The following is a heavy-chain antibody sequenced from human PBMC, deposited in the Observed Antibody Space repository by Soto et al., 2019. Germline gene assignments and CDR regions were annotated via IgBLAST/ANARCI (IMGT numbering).Heavy chain of an antibody. Sequence: SLSLACAASGFTFSRHWRSWFRLAAGKGLEWVANTKTDGIEKYYADSVKGRFTVSRDNTQNSVFLQMNSLRAEDTAVYYCTRVHMLAVPAARPWLDPWGQGTRFTLSS. D-gene: IGHD2-2*01. V-gene: IGHV3-7*04. CDR2: TKTDGIEK. CDR3: TRVHMLAVPAARPWLDP. J-gene: IGHJ5*02. CDR1: GFTFSRHW.